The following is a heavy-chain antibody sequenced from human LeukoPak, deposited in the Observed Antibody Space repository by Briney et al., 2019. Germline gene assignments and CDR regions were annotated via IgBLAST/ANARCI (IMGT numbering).Heavy chain of an antibody. Sequence: GGSLRLSCAASGLTFSSYNMNWVRQAPGKGLEWVSAISGSGGSTYYADSVKGRFTISRDNSKNTLYLQMNSLRAEDTAVYYCAKETNYVAGGFGDYFDYWGQGTLVTVSS. CDR3: AKETNYVAGGFGDYFDY. D-gene: IGHD3-10*01. CDR2: ISGSGGST. CDR1: GLTFSSYN. J-gene: IGHJ4*02. V-gene: IGHV3-23*01.